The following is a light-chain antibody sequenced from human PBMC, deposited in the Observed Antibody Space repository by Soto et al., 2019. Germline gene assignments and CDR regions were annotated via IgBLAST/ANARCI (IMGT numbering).Light chain of an antibody. J-gene: IGLJ1*01. Sequence: LGHPAPRSAARGPSVTLCCTGHSCNIGTGYDACWYQLLAGTARRFFFHGYNVRSSGGPDRFSGSKSGTSASLTITGLQAEDEADYYCQSYDSSLSVYVFGAGRKVTVL. V-gene: IGLV1-40*01. CDR3: QSYDSSLSVYV. CDR2: GYN. CDR1: SCNIGTGYD.